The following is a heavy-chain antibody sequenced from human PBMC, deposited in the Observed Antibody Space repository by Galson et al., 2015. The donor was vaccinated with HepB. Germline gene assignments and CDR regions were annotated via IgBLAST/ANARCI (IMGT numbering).Heavy chain of an antibody. D-gene: IGHD6-13*01. CDR1: GYTFTGYY. V-gene: IGHV1-2*06. CDR2: INPKSGGT. Sequence: SVKVSCKASGYTFTGYYMHWVRQAPGQGLEWMGRINPKSGGTDYAQKFQGRVTMTRDTSISTAYMELSRLRSDDVAVYYCARETGDIAAASYWGQGTLVTVSS. J-gene: IGHJ4*02. CDR3: ARETGDIAAASY.